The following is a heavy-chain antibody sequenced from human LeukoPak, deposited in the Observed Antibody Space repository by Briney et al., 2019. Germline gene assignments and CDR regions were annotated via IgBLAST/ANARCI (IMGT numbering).Heavy chain of an antibody. V-gene: IGHV3-30*18. D-gene: IGHD3-10*01. CDR3: AKDVGFI. CDR2: IPYDGGNK. Sequence: GRSLRLSCAASGFTFSSYGMHWVRQAPGKGLEWVAVIPYDGGNKYYADSVKGRYTISRDNSKNTLYLQMNSLRAEDTAVYYCAKDVGFIWGQGTMVTVSS. CDR1: GFTFSSYG. J-gene: IGHJ3*02.